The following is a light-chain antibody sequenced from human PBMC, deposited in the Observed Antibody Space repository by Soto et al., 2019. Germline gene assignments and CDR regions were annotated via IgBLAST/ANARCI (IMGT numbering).Light chain of an antibody. CDR1: SSNIGSHI. V-gene: IGLV1-44*01. J-gene: IGLJ7*01. CDR2: SDN. CDR3: EAWDDSLNGPV. Sequence: QTVVTQPPSASGTPGQRVTISCSGSSSNIGSHIVNWYQHLPGTAPKLLIYSDNQRPSGVPDRFSGSKSGTSASLAISGLQSEDEAEYYCEAWDDSLNGPVFGGGTQLTVL.